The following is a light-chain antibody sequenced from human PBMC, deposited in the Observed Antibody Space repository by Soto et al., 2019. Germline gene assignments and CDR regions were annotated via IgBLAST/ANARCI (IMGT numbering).Light chain of an antibody. CDR2: DAS. V-gene: IGKV1-5*01. J-gene: IGKJ2*01. Sequence: DIQMTQSPSTLSASVGDKVTITCRASQSISTWLAWYQQKPGKAPKLLIYDASNLESGVPSRFSGSGSGTDFTLTITSLQPDDFATYYCQQYNAHFGQGTRLEIK. CDR1: QSISTW. CDR3: QQYNAH.